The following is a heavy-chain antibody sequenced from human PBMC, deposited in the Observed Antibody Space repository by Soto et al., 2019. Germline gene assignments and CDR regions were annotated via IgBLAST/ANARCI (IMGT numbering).Heavy chain of an antibody. J-gene: IGHJ4*02. CDR3: AKLGSSSWSPHYYFDY. Sequence: GSLRLSCAASGFTFNNYAMGWVRQAPGKGLEGVSAITDSGDDTYYIDSGKGRFTISRDNSKSTLYLQMNSLRAEDTAIYYCAKLGSSSWSPHYYFDYWGQGTLVTVSS. D-gene: IGHD2-2*01. CDR2: ITDSGDDT. CDR1: GFTFNNYA. V-gene: IGHV3-23*01.